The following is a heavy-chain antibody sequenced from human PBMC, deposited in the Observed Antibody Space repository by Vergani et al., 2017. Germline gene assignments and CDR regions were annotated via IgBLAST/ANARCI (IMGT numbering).Heavy chain of an antibody. CDR3: ARGGGPVPAAGSRGPIDY. Sequence: QVQLVQSGAEVKKPGASVKVSCKASGYTFTSYGISWVRQAPGQGLEWMGWINPNSGGTNYAQKFQGRVTMTRDTSISTAYMELSRLRSDDTAVYYCARGGGPVPAAGSRGPIDYWGQGTLVTVSS. CDR1: GYTFTSYG. CDR2: INPNSGGT. V-gene: IGHV1-2*02. D-gene: IGHD6-13*01. J-gene: IGHJ4*02.